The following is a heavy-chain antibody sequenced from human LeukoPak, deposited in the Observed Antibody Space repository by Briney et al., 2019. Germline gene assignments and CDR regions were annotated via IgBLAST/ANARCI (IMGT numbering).Heavy chain of an antibody. CDR1: GFAFSDYY. V-gene: IGHV3-11*01. CDR3: ARDFVGWELRRRSVPGDAFDI. CDR2: MSSSGSII. Sequence: GGSLRLSCAASGFAFSDYYMSWIRQAPGKGLEWVSYMSSSGSIIYYADSVKGRFTISRDNAKNSLYLQMDSLRAEDTAVYYCARDFVGWELRRRSVPGDAFDIWGQGTMVTVSS. D-gene: IGHD1-26*01. J-gene: IGHJ3*02.